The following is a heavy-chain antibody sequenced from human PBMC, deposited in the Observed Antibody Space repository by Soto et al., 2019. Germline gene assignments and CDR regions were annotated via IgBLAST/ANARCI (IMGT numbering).Heavy chain of an antibody. Sequence: PGGSLRLSCAASGFTFSSYSMNWVRQAPGKGLEWVSSISSSSSYIYYADSVKGRFTISRDNAKNSLYLQMNSLRAEDTAVYYCAREGYSGYGFGYYCYYMDVWGKGTTVTVSS. V-gene: IGHV3-21*01. CDR2: ISSSSSYI. J-gene: IGHJ6*03. CDR1: GFTFSSYS. D-gene: IGHD5-12*01. CDR3: AREGYSGYGFGYYCYYMDV.